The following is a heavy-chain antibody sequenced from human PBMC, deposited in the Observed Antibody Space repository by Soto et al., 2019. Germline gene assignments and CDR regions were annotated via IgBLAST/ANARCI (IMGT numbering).Heavy chain of an antibody. J-gene: IGHJ5*02. CDR2: IVVGSGNT. D-gene: IGHD3-3*01. CDR3: AAMRYDFWSGYNWSDP. V-gene: IGHV1-58*02. Sequence: GASVKVSCKASGFTFTSSAMQWVRQARGQRLEWIGWIVVGSGNTNYAQKFQERVTITRDMSTSTAYMELSSLRSEDTAVYYCAAMRYDFWSGYNWSDPWGQGTLVTVSS. CDR1: GFTFTSSA.